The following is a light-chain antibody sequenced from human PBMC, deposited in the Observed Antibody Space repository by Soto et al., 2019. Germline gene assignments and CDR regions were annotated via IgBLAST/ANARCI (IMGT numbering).Light chain of an antibody. CDR3: SSYTCSTTYV. V-gene: IGLV2-14*01. CDR1: SSDVGGYKY. Sequence: QSALTQPASVSGSPGQSITISCTGTSSDVGGYKYVSWYQHHPGKGPKLMLYDVSNRPSGVSNRFSGSKSGNTASLTISGLQAEDEADYYCSSYTCSTTYVFGTGTKVTVL. J-gene: IGLJ1*01. CDR2: DVS.